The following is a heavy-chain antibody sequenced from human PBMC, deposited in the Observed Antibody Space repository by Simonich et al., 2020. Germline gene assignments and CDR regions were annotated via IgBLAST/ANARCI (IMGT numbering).Heavy chain of an antibody. CDR1: GYTFTGSY. D-gene: IGHD2-2*01. J-gene: IGHJ3*02. CDR3: ARDPVVPAAIRNAFDI. Sequence: QVQLVQSGAEVKKPGASVKFSCKASGYTFTGSYMHWVRQAPGQGLDGKGWINPKRGGTNYAQKFQGRVTMTRDTSISTAYRELSRLRSDDTAVYYCARDPVVPAAIRNAFDIWGQGTMVTVSS. CDR2: INPKRGGT. V-gene: IGHV1-2*02.